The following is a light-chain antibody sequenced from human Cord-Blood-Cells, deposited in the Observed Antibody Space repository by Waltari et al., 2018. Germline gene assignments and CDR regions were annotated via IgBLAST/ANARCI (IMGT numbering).Light chain of an antibody. CDR3: SSYTSSSTV. CDR2: DVC. J-gene: IGLJ3*02. Sequence: QSALTQPASVSGSPGQSITISCTGTSSDVGGYNYVSWYKQHPGKAPRLMIYDVCNRRSGVSNRCSGSKSGNTASRTISGLQAEDEADYYCSSYTSSSTVFGGGTKLTVL. CDR1: SSDVGGYNY. V-gene: IGLV2-14*01.